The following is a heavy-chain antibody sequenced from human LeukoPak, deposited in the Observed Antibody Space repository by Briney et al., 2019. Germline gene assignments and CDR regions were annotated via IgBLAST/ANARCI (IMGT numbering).Heavy chain of an antibody. D-gene: IGHD3-22*01. CDR2: IKYDGSDK. CDR1: GFTFSGFW. V-gene: IGHV3-7*03. J-gene: IGHJ4*02. Sequence: PGGSLRLSCAASGFTFSGFWMSWVRQAPTKGLEWVANIKYDGSDKRYVDSVKGLFTISRDNPKNTLYLQMNRLRAEDTAVYFCAKRGVVIRVILVGFHKEAYYFDSWGQGALVTVSS. CDR3: AKRGVVIRVILVGFHKEAYYFDS.